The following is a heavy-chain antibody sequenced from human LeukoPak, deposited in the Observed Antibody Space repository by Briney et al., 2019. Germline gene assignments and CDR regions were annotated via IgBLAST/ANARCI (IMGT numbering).Heavy chain of an antibody. Sequence: GGSLRLSCAASRFTFSSYWMSWVRQAPGKGLEWVSGISGSSSHTMDADSVRGRFTISRDNTRNTLYLHMNSLRAEDTALYYCAKEHDYSNAAPEWGFDSWGQGTLVTVSS. V-gene: IGHV3-23*01. CDR2: ISGSSSHT. CDR1: RFTFSSYW. J-gene: IGHJ4*02. D-gene: IGHD3-3*01. CDR3: AKEHDYSNAAPEWGFDS.